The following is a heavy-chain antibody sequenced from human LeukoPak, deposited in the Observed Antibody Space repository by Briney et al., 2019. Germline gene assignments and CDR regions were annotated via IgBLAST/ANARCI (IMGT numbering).Heavy chain of an antibody. J-gene: IGHJ6*02. CDR1: GFTLSNHW. CDR3: ARNNGMDV. Sequence: GGSLRLSCAASGFTLSNHWMTWVRQVPGRGPEWVANVNRDGSETYYQDSVKGRFTISKDNAKNSLYLQMNSLRAEDTALYHCARNNGMDVRGQGTAVIVSS. V-gene: IGHV3-7*03. CDR2: VNRDGSET.